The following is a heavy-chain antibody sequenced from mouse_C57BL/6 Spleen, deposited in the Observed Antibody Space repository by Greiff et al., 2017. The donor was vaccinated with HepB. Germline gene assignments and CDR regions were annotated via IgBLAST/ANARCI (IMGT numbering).Heavy chain of an antibody. V-gene: IGHV1-85*01. D-gene: IGHD1-1*01. CDR1: GYTFTSYD. CDR2: IYPRDGST. CDR3: ARGTVVAKDWYFDV. J-gene: IGHJ1*03. Sequence: VKLMESGPELVKPGASVKLSCKASGYTFTSYDINWVKQRPGQGLEWIGWIYPRDGSTKYNEKFKGKATLTVDTSSSTAYMELHSLTSEDSAVYFCARGTVVAKDWYFDVWGTGTTVTVSS.